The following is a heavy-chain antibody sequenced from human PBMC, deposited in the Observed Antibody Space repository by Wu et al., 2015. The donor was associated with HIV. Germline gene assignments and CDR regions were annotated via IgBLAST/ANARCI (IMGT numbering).Heavy chain of an antibody. V-gene: IGHV1-24*01. CDR2: FDPEEGKT. J-gene: IGHJ1*01. CDR1: GHSLSKLA. CDR3: TAHARDIWSMGLPY. D-gene: IGHD2/OR15-2a*01. Sequence: HVQLEQPGAVVRKPGASATVPCKVSGHSLSKLAIQWVRQTPGKGLEWMGGFDPEEGKTIYAQRFQGRVAMTEDRSTDTAYMDLNRLTSEDTAVFYCTAHARDIWSMGLPYWGQGTLVTVAS.